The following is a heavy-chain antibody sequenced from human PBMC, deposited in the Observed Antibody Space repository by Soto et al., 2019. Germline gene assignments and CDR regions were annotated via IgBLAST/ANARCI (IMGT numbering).Heavy chain of an antibody. D-gene: IGHD3-10*01. V-gene: IGHV3-13*01. Sequence: GGSLRLSCAGSGFAFSTFDIHWVRQAPGKGLEWVSGIGTLSDTFYAASVQGRFTISRQNAKNSVYLQMNSLRAGDTPFYYCARGRSFSYDSTPPPMFDPWGQGTLVTVSS. J-gene: IGHJ5*02. CDR1: GFAFSTFD. CDR3: ARGRSFSYDSTPPPMFDP. CDR2: IGTLSDT.